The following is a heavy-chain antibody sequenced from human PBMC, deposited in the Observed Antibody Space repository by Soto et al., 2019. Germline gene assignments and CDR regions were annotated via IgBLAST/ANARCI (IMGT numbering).Heavy chain of an antibody. J-gene: IGHJ4*02. D-gene: IGHD2-21*01. V-gene: IGHV3-74*01. CDR3: ARDGEVF. CDR1: GFTFSSNW. Sequence: EVQLVESGGGLVQPGGSLRLSCAASGFTFSSNWMHWVRRVPGRGLVWVSRINTDGRSTNYVDSVKGRFTISRDNANNPLYLQLNSLKVAVTAVYYCARDGEVFWGQGPLVTVSS. CDR2: INTDGRST.